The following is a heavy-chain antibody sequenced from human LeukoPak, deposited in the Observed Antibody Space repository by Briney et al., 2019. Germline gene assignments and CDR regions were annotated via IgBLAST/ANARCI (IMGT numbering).Heavy chain of an antibody. CDR1: GFTFSDYG. V-gene: IGHV3-21*01. J-gene: IGHJ4*02. D-gene: IGHD2-2*01. CDR3: ARDRDIVVVPAAHPNYFDY. CDR2: ISRSGTYK. Sequence: GGSLRLSCAASGFTFSDYGMNWVRQAPGKGLEWVSSISRSGTYKDYADSVKGRFTLSRDNAKNLMILQMNSLRAEDTAVYYCARDRDIVVVPAAHPNYFDYWGQGTLVTVSS.